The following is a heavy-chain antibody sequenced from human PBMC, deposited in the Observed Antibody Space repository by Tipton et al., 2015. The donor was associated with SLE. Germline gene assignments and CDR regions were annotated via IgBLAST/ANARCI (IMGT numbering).Heavy chain of an antibody. CDR1: GYSISSGYY. CDR2: ISGSSNTI. V-gene: IGHV3-11*04. J-gene: IGHJ4*02. Sequence: LSLTCTVSGYSISSGYYWGWIRQPPGKGLEWVSYISGSSNTIYYADSVKGRFIISRDNAKNSLYLQLNSLRAEDTAVYYCAKVDRTNMVTSFDYWGQGTLVTVSS. D-gene: IGHD5-18*01. CDR3: AKVDRTNMVTSFDY.